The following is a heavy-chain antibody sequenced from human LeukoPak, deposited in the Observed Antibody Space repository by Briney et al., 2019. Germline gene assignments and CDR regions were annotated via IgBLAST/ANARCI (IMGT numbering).Heavy chain of an antibody. D-gene: IGHD6-13*01. CDR2: ISDDGSST. V-gene: IGHV3-74*01. CDR3: AREGGSSWYRAYDI. J-gene: IGHJ3*02. CDR1: GFTLRNYF. Sequence: GGSLRLSCAASGFTLRNYFMHWVRQVPGKGLLWVSRISDDGSSTTYADSVKGRFTTSRYNARNTLYLQMNSLRAEESGVYYCAREGGSSWYRAYDIWGQGTVVTVSS.